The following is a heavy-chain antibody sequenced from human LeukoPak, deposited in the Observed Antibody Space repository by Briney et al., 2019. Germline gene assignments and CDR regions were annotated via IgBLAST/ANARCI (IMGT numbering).Heavy chain of an antibody. CDR2: ISYDGSNK. V-gene: IGHV3-30*18. Sequence: PGGSLRLPCAASGFTFSSYGMHWVRQAPGKGLEWVAVISYDGSNKYYADSVKGRFTISRDNSKNTLYLQMNSLRAEDTAVYYCAKDRLPPNRGTAIHNYFDYWGQGTLVTVSS. D-gene: IGHD2-21*02. J-gene: IGHJ4*02. CDR1: GFTFSSYG. CDR3: AKDRLPPNRGTAIHNYFDY.